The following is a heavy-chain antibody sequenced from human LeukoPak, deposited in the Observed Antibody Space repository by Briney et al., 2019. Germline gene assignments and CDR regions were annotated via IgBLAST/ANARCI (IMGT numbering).Heavy chain of an antibody. CDR3: ARDKLGTRWLPTRPYGMDV. J-gene: IGHJ6*02. D-gene: IGHD5-12*01. Sequence: KPSETLSLTCTVSGGSISSYYWGWIRQPAGKGLEWIGRIYTSGSTNYNPSLKSRVTMSVDTSKNQFSLKLSSVTAADTAVYYCARDKLGTRWLPTRPYGMDVWGQGTTVTVSS. CDR1: GGSISSYY. CDR2: IYTSGST. V-gene: IGHV4-4*07.